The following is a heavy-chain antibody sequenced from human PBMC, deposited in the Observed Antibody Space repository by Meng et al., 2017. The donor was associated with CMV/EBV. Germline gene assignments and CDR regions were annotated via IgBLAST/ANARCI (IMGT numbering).Heavy chain of an antibody. J-gene: IGHJ4*02. CDR1: GFTVSSNY. Sequence: GESLKISCAASGFTVSSNYMTWVRQAPGKGLEWVSVIYSGGSTYYADFVKGRFTISRDNAKNSLYLQMNSLRAEDTALYYCARGFRLWRFGGVIASNLDYWGQGTLVTVSS. V-gene: IGHV3-53*01. CDR2: IYSGGST. D-gene: IGHD3-16*02. CDR3: ARGFRLWRFGGVIASNLDY.